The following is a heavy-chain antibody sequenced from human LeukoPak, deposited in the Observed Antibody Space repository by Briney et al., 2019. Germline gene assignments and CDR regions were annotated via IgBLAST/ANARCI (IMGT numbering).Heavy chain of an antibody. Sequence: GGSLRLSCAASGFTFSSYSMNWVRQAPGKGLEWVSSISSSSSYIYYADSVKGRFTISRDNAKNSLYLQMNGLRAEDTAVYYCARYKGYCSGGSCSDAFDIWGQGTMVTVSS. CDR1: GFTFSSYS. CDR3: ARYKGYCSGGSCSDAFDI. D-gene: IGHD2-15*01. V-gene: IGHV3-21*01. J-gene: IGHJ3*02. CDR2: ISSSSSYI.